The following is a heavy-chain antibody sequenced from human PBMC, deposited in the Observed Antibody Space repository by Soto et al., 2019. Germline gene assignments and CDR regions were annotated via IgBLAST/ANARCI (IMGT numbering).Heavy chain of an antibody. D-gene: IGHD6-19*01. CDR2: ISGSGGST. CDR3: AKDLGYSSGRTLDY. J-gene: IGHJ4*02. Sequence: GGSLRLSCAASGFTFSSYAMSWVRQAPGKGLEWVSAISGSGGSTYYADSVKGRFTISRDNSKNTLYLQMNSLRAEDTAVYYCAKDLGYSSGRTLDYWGQGTMVAVYS. V-gene: IGHV3-23*01. CDR1: GFTFSSYA.